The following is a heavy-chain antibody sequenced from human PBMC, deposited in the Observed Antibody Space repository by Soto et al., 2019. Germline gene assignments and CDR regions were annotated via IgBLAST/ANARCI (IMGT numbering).Heavy chain of an antibody. D-gene: IGHD6-13*01. V-gene: IGHV3-33*01. Sequence: GGSLRLSCAASGFTFISYGMRWVLQAPGKGLEWVAVIWYDGSNKYYADSVKGRFTISRDNSKNTLYLQMNSLRAEDTAVYYCARGGPAAAGSYYYYYGMDVWGQGTTVTVSS. CDR2: IWYDGSNK. CDR3: ARGGPAAAGSYYYYYGMDV. J-gene: IGHJ6*02. CDR1: GFTFISYG.